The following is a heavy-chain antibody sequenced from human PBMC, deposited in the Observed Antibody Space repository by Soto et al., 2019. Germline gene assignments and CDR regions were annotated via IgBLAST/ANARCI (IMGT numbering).Heavy chain of an antibody. J-gene: IGHJ5*02. CDR1: GGTFSSYA. D-gene: IGHD1-26*01. CDR2: IIPIFGTA. Sequence: QVQLVQSGAEVKKPGSSVKVSCKASGGTFSSYAISWVRQAPGQGLEWMGGIIPIFGTANYAQKFQGRVTIXXDXSXTPAYRELSSLRSEDTAVYYCAREIVGANEPEWFDPWGQGTLVTVSS. CDR3: AREIVGANEPEWFDP. V-gene: IGHV1-69*12.